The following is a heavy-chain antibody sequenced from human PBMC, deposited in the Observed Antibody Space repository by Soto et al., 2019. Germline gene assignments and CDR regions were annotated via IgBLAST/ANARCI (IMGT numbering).Heavy chain of an antibody. V-gene: IGHV4-34*01. J-gene: IGHJ3*02. CDR2: INHSGST. CDR3: ARGTWVRSAFDI. Sequence: QVQLQQWGAGLLKPSETLSLTCAVYVGSFSGYHWSWIRQPPGKGLEWIGEINHSGSTNYNPSLKSRVTISVDTSQNLFSLRLSSVTAADTAVYSCARGTWVRSAFDIWGQGTMVTVSS. CDR1: VGSFSGYH. D-gene: IGHD3-10*01.